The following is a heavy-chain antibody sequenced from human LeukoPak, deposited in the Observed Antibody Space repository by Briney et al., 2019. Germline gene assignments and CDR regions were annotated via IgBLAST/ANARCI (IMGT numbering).Heavy chain of an antibody. CDR1: GFTFSRYA. CDR3: ARTSRGEVLESWFDP. V-gene: IGHV3-23*01. D-gene: IGHD1-26*01. Sequence: GGSLRLSCAASGFTFSRYATRWARHAPGKGLEWVSAISGSGGSTYYADSVKGRFTISRDNAKNSLYLQMNSLRAEDTAVYYCARTSRGEVLESWFDPWGQGTLVTVSS. J-gene: IGHJ5*02. CDR2: ISGSGGST.